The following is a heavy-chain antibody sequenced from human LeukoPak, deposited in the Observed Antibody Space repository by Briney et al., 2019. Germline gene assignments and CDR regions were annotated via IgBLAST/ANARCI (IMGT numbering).Heavy chain of an antibody. CDR3: ARGRLWEVLDAFDM. Sequence: ASVKVSCKASGYTFTGYYMHWVRQAPGQGLEWMGIINPSGGSTTYAQKFHGRVTMTRDTSTSTVYMELSNLRSEDTAVYYCARGRLWEVLDAFDMCGQGTMVTVSS. V-gene: IGHV1-46*03. J-gene: IGHJ3*02. CDR2: INPSGGST. D-gene: IGHD1-26*01. CDR1: GYTFTGYY.